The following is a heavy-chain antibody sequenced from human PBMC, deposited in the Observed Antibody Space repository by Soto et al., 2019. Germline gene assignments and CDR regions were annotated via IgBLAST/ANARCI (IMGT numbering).Heavy chain of an antibody. CDR3: ARDLVSGQVGYFQH. V-gene: IGHV3-7*04. D-gene: IGHD6-25*01. J-gene: IGHJ1*01. CDR2: INQGGSEK. Sequence: EVQLVESGGGLVQPGGSLRLSCAASGFTFSTYWMTWVRQAPGKGLEWVANINQGGSEKYYVDSVRGRFTISRDNAKNSLHLQMNSLSAADTAVYYCARDLVSGQVGYFQHWGQGTLITVSS. CDR1: GFTFSTYW.